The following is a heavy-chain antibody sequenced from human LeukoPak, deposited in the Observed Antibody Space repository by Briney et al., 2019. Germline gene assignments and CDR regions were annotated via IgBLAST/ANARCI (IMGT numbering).Heavy chain of an antibody. Sequence: GGSLRLSCAASGFAFSSYAMSWVRQAPGKGLEWVSAISGSGGSTYYADSVKGRFTISRDNSKNTLYLQMNSLRAEDTAVYYCAKNGPYGFLEWLSDYWGQGTLVTVSS. D-gene: IGHD3-3*01. J-gene: IGHJ4*02. CDR2: ISGSGGST. V-gene: IGHV3-23*01. CDR1: GFAFSSYA. CDR3: AKNGPYGFLEWLSDY.